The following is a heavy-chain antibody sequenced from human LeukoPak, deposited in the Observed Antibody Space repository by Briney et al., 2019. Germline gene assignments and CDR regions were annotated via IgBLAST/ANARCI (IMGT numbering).Heavy chain of an antibody. CDR3: ARDRLLEDRDYSSYYYMDV. J-gene: IGHJ6*03. CDR1: GFTFNTYT. Sequence: GGSLRLSCAASGFTFNTYTMNWVRQAPGKGLEWVSSITASSTAIYSADSVKGRFTISRDNAKNFLYLQMNSLRAEDTAVYYCARDRLLEDRDYSSYYYMDVWGKGTTVTVSS. D-gene: IGHD1-1*01. CDR2: ITASSTAI. V-gene: IGHV3-21*01.